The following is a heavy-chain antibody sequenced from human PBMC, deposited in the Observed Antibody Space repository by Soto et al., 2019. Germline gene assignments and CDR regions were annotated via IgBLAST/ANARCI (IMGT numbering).Heavy chain of an antibody. CDR1: GGTFSSYA. CDR3: ARALTEYSSSSKEFDY. CDR2: IIPIFGTA. V-gene: IGHV1-69*13. Sequence: SVKVSCKASGGTFSSYAISWLRQAPGQGLEWMGGIIPIFGTANYAQKFQGRVTITADESTSTAYMELSSLRSEDTAVYYCARALTEYSSSSKEFDYWGQGTLVTFSS. J-gene: IGHJ4*02. D-gene: IGHD6-6*01.